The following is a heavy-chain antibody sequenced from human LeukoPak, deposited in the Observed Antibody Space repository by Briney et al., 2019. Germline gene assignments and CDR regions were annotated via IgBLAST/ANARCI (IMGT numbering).Heavy chain of an antibody. D-gene: IGHD6-13*01. CDR2: IYYSGST. CDR1: GGSISSSSYY. CDR3: ARSRTGQQLVPEYFQH. V-gene: IGHV4-39*07. J-gene: IGHJ3*01. Sequence: SETLSLTCTVSGGSISSSSYYWGWIRQPPGKGLEWIGSIYYSGSTYYNPSLKSRVTISVDTSKNQFSLKLSSVTAADTAVYYCARSRTGQQLVPEYFQHWGQGTMVTVPS.